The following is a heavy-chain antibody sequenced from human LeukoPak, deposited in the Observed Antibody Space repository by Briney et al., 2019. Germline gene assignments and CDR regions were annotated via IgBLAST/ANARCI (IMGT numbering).Heavy chain of an antibody. CDR3: ARDGILWFGEPPHYFDY. D-gene: IGHD3-10*01. J-gene: IGHJ4*02. CDR2: IWYDGSNK. Sequence: GRSLRLSCAASGFTFSSYGMHWVRQAPGKGLEWVAVIWYDGSNKYYADSVKGRFTISRDNSKNTLYLQMNSLRAEDTAVYYCARDGILWFGEPPHYFDYWGQGTLVTVSS. V-gene: IGHV3-33*01. CDR1: GFTFSSYG.